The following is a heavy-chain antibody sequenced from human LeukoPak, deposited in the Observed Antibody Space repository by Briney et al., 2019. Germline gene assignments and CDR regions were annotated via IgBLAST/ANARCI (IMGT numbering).Heavy chain of an antibody. CDR2: TSWNSGSI. Sequence: GGSLRLSCAASGLTFDDYAMHWVRQAPGKGLEWVSGTSWNSGSIGYADSVKGRFTISRDNAKNSLYLQMNSLRAEDTALYYCAKDHCSSTSCPESWFDPWGQGTLVTVSS. CDR3: AKDHCSSTSCPESWFDP. CDR1: GLTFDDYA. V-gene: IGHV3-9*01. D-gene: IGHD2-2*01. J-gene: IGHJ5*02.